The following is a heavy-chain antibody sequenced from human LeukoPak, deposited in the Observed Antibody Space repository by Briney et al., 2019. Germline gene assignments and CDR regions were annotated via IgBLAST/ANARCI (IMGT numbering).Heavy chain of an antibody. V-gene: IGHV7-4-1*02. CDR3: AREAYSSAYYFDY. CDR1: GYTFISYA. Sequence: ASVKVSCKASGYTFISYAMNWVRQAPGQGLEWMGWINTNTANPSYARGFTGRFVFSLDTSVSTAYLQISSLEAEDTAVYYCAREAYSSAYYFDYWGQGTLVTVSS. D-gene: IGHD5-18*01. CDR2: INTNTANP. J-gene: IGHJ4*02.